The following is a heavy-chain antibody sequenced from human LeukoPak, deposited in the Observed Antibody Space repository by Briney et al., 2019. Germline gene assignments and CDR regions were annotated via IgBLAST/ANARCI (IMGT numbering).Heavy chain of an antibody. J-gene: IGHJ4*02. Sequence: GGSLRLSCAASGFTFSSYSMNWVRQAPGKGLEWVSYIYSSGSTIYYTDSVKGRFTISRDNAKNSLYLQMNSLRDEDTAVYYCAREWAYYYDSSGYRETFDYWGQGTLVTV. CDR3: AREWAYYYDSSGYRETFDY. V-gene: IGHV3-48*02. CDR1: GFTFSSYS. D-gene: IGHD3-22*01. CDR2: IYSSGSTI.